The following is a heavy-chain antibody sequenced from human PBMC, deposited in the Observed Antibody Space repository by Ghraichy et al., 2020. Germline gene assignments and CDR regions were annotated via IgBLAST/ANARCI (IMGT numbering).Heavy chain of an antibody. CDR2: IWYDGSNK. J-gene: IGHJ1*01. CDR3: ARAHAPAGGYGRSEYFQH. D-gene: IGHD5-12*01. V-gene: IGHV3-33*01. Sequence: GESLNISCAASGFTFSSYGMHWVRQAPGKGLEWVAVIWYDGSNKYYADSVKGRFTISRDNSKNTLYLQMNSLRAEDTAVYYCARAHAPAGGYGRSEYFQHWGQGTLVTVSS. CDR1: GFTFSSYG.